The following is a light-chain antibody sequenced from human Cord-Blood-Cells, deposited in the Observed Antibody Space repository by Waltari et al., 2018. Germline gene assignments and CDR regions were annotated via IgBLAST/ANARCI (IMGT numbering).Light chain of an antibody. CDR3: QQYYSTPRT. Sequence: DIVITQSPDSLALSLGERATINRKTSQSVVYSSNNKNYLAWYQQKPGQPPKLLIDWASTRESGVPDRFSGSGSGTDFTLTISSLQAEDVAVYYCQQYYSTPRTFGQGTKVEIK. J-gene: IGKJ1*01. V-gene: IGKV4-1*01. CDR2: WAS. CDR1: QSVVYSSNNKNY.